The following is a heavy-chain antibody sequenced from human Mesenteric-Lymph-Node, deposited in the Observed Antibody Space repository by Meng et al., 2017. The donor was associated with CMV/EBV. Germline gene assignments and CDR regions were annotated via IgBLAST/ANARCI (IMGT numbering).Heavy chain of an antibody. D-gene: IGHD6-19*01. CDR1: GFIVSSNY. CDR3: ARAPSSGWYYFDS. Sequence: GESLKISCAASGFIVSSNYMTWVRQPPRKGLEWVSVIYSAGSTYYADSVKGRFTISRDTSKNTLYLQMNGLSAEDSAIYYCARAPSSGWYYFDSWGQGTLVTVSS. V-gene: IGHV3-53*01. CDR2: IYSAGST. J-gene: IGHJ4*02.